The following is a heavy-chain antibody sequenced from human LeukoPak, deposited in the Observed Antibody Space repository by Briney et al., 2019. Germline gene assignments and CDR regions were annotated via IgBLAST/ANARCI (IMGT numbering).Heavy chain of an antibody. Sequence: SETLSLTCTVSGYSISSGYYWGWIRQPPGKGLEWIGSIYHSGSTYYNPSLKSRVTISVDTSKNQFSLKLSSVTAADTAVYYCARDLGMITFGGAHFDYWGQGTLFTVSS. J-gene: IGHJ4*02. CDR2: IYHSGST. D-gene: IGHD3-16*01. CDR1: GYSISSGYY. CDR3: ARDLGMITFGGAHFDY. V-gene: IGHV4-38-2*02.